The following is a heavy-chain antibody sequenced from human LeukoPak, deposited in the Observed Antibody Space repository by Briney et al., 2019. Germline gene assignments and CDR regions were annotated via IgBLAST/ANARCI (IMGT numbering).Heavy chain of an antibody. CDR3: ARGGGGNSYGY. D-gene: IGHD4-23*01. CDR1: GFTFSSYS. CDR2: ISSSSSTI. V-gene: IGHV3-48*01. Sequence: PGGSLRLSCAASGFTFSSYSMNWVRQAPGKGLEWVSYISSSSSTIYYADSVKGRFTISRDNAKNSLYLQMNSLRAEDTAVYYCARGGGGNSYGYWGQGTLVTASS. J-gene: IGHJ4*02.